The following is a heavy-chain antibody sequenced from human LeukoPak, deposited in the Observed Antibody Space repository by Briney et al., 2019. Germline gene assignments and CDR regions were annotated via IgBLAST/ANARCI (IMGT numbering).Heavy chain of an antibody. CDR1: GYTFTGYY. Sequence: ASVKVSCKASGYTFTGYYMHWVRQAPGQGLEWMGWISAYNGNTNYAQKLQGRVTMTTDTSTSTAYMELRSLRSDDTAVYYCAREASLGYSSSWYVPHFDYWGQGTLVTVSS. V-gene: IGHV1-18*04. J-gene: IGHJ4*02. CDR3: AREASLGYSSSWYVPHFDY. D-gene: IGHD6-13*01. CDR2: ISAYNGNT.